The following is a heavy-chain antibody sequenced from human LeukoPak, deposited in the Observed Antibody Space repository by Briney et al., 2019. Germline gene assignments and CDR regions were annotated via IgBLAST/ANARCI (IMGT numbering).Heavy chain of an antibody. D-gene: IGHD6-19*01. CDR2: ISYDGSNK. J-gene: IGHJ3*02. V-gene: IGHV3-30-3*01. CDR1: GFTFSSYA. CDR3: ARAFSSGWYRGAFDI. Sequence: GRSLRLSCAAFGFTFSSYAMHWVRQAPGKGLEWVAVISYDGSNKYYADSVKGRFTISRDNSKNTLYLQMNSLRAEDTAVYYCARAFSSGWYRGAFDIWGQGTMVTVSS.